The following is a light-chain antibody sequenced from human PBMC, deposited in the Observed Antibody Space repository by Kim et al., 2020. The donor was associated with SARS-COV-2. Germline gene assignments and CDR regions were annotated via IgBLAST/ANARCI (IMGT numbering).Light chain of an antibody. J-gene: IGLJ2*01. CDR2: RDN. V-gene: IGLV3-1*01. Sequence: SYELTQPPSVSVSPGQTASITCSGDKLGDKYACWYQQKPGQSTVLVIYRDNKRPSGIPERFSGSNSGNTATLTISGTQAMDEADYYCQAWDSSTVVVFGGGTQLTVL. CDR3: QAWDSSTVVV. CDR1: KLGDKY.